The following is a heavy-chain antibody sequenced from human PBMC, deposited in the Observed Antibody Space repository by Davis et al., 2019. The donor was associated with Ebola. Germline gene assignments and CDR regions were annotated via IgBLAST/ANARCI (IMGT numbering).Heavy chain of an antibody. CDR1: GFTFSSYA. CDR3: ARDQALPHYDILTGYYHYYGMDV. J-gene: IGHJ6*02. D-gene: IGHD3-9*01. V-gene: IGHV3-23*01. CDR2: ISGSGGST. Sequence: GGSLRLSCAASGFTFSSYAMSWVRQAPGKGLEWVSAISGSGGSTYYADSVKGRFTISRDNSKNTLYLQMNSLRAEDTAVYYCARDQALPHYDILTGYYHYYGMDVWGQGTTVTVSS.